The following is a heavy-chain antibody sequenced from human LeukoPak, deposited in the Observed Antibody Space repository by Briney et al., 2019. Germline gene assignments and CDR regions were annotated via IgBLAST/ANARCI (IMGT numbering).Heavy chain of an antibody. D-gene: IGHD6-19*01. J-gene: IGHJ4*02. CDR1: GFTFSSYA. CDR3: ARASGWFSYGDY. Sequence: PGGSLRLSCAASGFTFSSYAMYWVRQAPGKGLEWVAVISYDGNNKYYADSVKGRFTISRDNSKNTLYLQMNTLRVEDTAVYYCARASGWFSYGDYRGQGTLVTVSS. CDR2: ISYDGNNK. V-gene: IGHV3-30-3*01.